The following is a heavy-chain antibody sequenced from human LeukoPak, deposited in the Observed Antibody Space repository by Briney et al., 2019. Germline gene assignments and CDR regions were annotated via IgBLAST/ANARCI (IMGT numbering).Heavy chain of an antibody. CDR3: ARQIASAGTAGFDF. D-gene: IGHD6-13*01. V-gene: IGHV4-4*07. CDR1: GGSISSYY. Sequence: SETLSLTCTVSGGSISSYYWSWIRQPAGKGLEWIGRIYSTGSTNYNPSLKSRVTMSVDTSKNQLSLRLGSVTAADTAVYYCARQIASAGTAGFDFWGQGALVTVSS. J-gene: IGHJ4*02. CDR2: IYSTGST.